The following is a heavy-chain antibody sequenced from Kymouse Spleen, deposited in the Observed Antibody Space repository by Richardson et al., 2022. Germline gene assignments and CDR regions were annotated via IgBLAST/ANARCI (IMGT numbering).Heavy chain of an antibody. CDR1: GGSFSGYY. V-gene: IGHV4-34*01. J-gene: IGHJ6*02. CDR3: ARRGIAVVGDYGMDV. D-gene: IGHD6-19*01. CDR2: INHSGST. Sequence: QVQLQQWGAGLLKPSETLSLTCAVYGGSFSGYYWSWIRQPPGKGLEWIGEINHSGSTNYNPSLKSRVTISVDTSKNQFSLKLSSVTAADTAVYYCARRGIAVVGDYGMDVWGQGTTVTVSS.